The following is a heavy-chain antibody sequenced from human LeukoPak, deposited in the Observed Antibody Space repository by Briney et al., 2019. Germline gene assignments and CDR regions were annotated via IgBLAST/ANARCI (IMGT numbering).Heavy chain of an antibody. CDR1: GHTFTGYY. D-gene: IGHD1-26*01. Sequence: ASVKVSCKASGHTFTGYYMHWVRQAPGQGLEWMGWINPNSGGTNYAQKFQGRVTMTRDTSISTAYMELSRLRSDDTAVYYCARIQYSGSYWGSLDYWGQGTLVSVSS. CDR3: ARIQYSGSYWGSLDY. V-gene: IGHV1-2*02. J-gene: IGHJ4*02. CDR2: INPNSGGT.